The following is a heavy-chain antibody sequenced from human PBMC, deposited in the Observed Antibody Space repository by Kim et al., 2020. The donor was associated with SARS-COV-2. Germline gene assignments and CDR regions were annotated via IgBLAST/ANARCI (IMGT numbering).Heavy chain of an antibody. D-gene: IGHD6-6*01. Sequence: ASVKVSCKASGYTFTGYYMHWVRQAPGQGLEWMGRINPNSGGTNYAQKFQGRVTMTRDMSITTAYMELSRLRSDDTAVYYCAIGSRIAAQRRVYYFDYWGQGTLVTVSS. V-gene: IGHV1-2*06. J-gene: IGHJ4*02. CDR2: INPNSGGT. CDR3: AIGSRIAAQRRVYYFDY. CDR1: GYTFTGYY.